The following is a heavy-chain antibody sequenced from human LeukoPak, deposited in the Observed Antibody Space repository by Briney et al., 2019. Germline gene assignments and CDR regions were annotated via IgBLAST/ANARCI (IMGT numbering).Heavy chain of an antibody. J-gene: IGHJ4*02. Sequence: GGSLRLSCAASGFTVSSNYMNWVRQAPGKGLVWVSRINSDGSSTSYADSVKGRFTISRDNAKNTLYLQMNSLRAEDTAVYYCARDAGGLGLDYWGQGTLVTVSS. V-gene: IGHV3-74*01. CDR3: ARDAGGLGLDY. CDR2: INSDGSST. D-gene: IGHD3-16*01. CDR1: GFTVSSNY.